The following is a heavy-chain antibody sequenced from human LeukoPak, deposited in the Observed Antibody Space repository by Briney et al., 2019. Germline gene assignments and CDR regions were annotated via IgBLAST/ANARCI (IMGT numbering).Heavy chain of an antibody. CDR2: INTYNGNT. V-gene: IGHV1-18*01. J-gene: IGHJ4*02. CDR3: ARAPDEQVEN. D-gene: IGHD1-14*01. Sequence: ASVEVSCKASGYTLTSYGMSWVRQAPGQGLEWMGWINTYNGNTKYAKKFQGRVTMTTDTSTSTAYMELRSLRSDDTAVYYCARAPDEQVENWGQGTLVTVSS. CDR1: GYTLTSYG.